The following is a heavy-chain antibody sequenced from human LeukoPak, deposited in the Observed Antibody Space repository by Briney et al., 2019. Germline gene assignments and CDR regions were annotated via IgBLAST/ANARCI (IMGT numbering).Heavy chain of an antibody. CDR1: GFTLNCYW. D-gene: IGHD3-10*01. V-gene: IGHV3-21*01. CDR3: ARDMGYGSGSYFDY. CDR2: ISSSSSYI. J-gene: IGHJ4*02. Sequence: GVSLTLSCVASGFTLNCYWMIWLPQAPGKGLVGVSSISSSSSYIYYDDSVKGRFTISRDNAKISLYLQMNSMRAEDTAVYYCARDMGYGSGSYFDYWGQETRVTVSS.